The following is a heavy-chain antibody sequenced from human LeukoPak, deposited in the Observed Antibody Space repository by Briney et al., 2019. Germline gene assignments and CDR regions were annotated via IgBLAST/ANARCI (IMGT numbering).Heavy chain of an antibody. V-gene: IGHV4-30-2*01. CDR2: IYHSGST. D-gene: IGHD1-26*01. Sequence: PSQTLSLTCAVSGGSISSGGYSWSWIRQPPGKGLEWIGYIYHSGSTYYNPSLKSRVTISVDRSKNQFSLKLSPVTAADTAVYYCARGSRQWELPYFDYWGQGTLVTVSS. J-gene: IGHJ4*02. CDR1: GGSISSGGYS. CDR3: ARGSRQWELPYFDY.